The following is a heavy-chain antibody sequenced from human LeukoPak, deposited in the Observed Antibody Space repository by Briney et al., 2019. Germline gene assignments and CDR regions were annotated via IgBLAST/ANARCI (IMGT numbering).Heavy chain of an antibody. D-gene: IGHD2-15*01. V-gene: IGHV4-59*08. CDR2: AYYSGHT. CDR1: GGSISDNY. J-gene: IGHJ4*02. CDR3: ARHPFATPFDY. Sequence: PXETLSLTCTVXGGSISDNYWSWIRQPPGKGLEWIGYAYYSGHTNYNSSLKSRVTMSLDTSKSQFSLRLSSVTAADTAVYFCARHPFATPFDYWGPGTLVTVSS.